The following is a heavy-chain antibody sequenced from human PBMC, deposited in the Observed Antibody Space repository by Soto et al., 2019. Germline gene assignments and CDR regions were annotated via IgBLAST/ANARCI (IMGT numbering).Heavy chain of an antibody. CDR3: PRDIEPLVNYFDY. D-gene: IGHD2-8*02. V-gene: IGHV1-18*01. J-gene: IGHJ4*02. CDR1: GYRFTNHG. CDR2: ISGNDGKT. Sequence: ASVKVSCKASGYRFTNHGISWVRQAPGQGLEWMGWISGNDGKTKYARKFQGRVTMTTDTSTSTAYMEMNSLRHDDTAVYYCPRDIEPLVNYFDYWGQGTLVTVSS.